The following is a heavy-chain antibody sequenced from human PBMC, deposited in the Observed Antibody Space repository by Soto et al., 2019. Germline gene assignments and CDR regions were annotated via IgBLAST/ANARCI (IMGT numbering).Heavy chain of an antibody. V-gene: IGHV3-21*01. J-gene: IGHJ4*02. D-gene: IGHD4-17*01. CDR2: ISSSSSNI. CDR3: ARDNYGDYGPSFDY. Sequence: EVQLVESGGGLVQPGGSLRLSCAASGFTFSSYSMNWVRQAPGKGLEWVSSISSSSSNIYYADSVKGRFTISRDNAKNSQYLQMNSLRAENTAEYYGARDNYGDYGPSFDYWGQGTLVTVSS. CDR1: GFTFSSYS.